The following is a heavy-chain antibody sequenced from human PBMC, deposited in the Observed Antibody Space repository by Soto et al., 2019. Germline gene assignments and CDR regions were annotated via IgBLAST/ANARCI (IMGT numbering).Heavy chain of an antibody. CDR2: ISGSGSKT. J-gene: IGHJ4*02. CDR1: GFTFSIYA. D-gene: IGHD3-16*01. Sequence: EVQLLESGGGLVQPGGSLRLSCAASGFTFSIYAMSWVRHIPGKGLEWVSGISGSGSKTYYADSVKGRFTISRDKSKNTLYLQLNRLRVDDTAVYYCAKDWIEGRGGVEYFENWGQGTLVSVSS. V-gene: IGHV3-23*01. CDR3: AKDWIEGRGGVEYFEN.